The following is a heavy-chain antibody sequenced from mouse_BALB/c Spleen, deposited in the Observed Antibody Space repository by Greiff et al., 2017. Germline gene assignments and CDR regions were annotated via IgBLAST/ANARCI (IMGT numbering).Heavy chain of an antibody. CDR1: GFTFSSYA. Sequence: EVMLVESGGGLVKPGGSLKLSCAASGFTFSSYAMSWVRQTPEKRLEWVASISSGGSTYYPDSVKGRFTISRDNARNILYLQMSSLRSEDTAMYYCARVYYGNFDYWGQGTTLTVSS. CDR3: ARVYYGNFDY. J-gene: IGHJ2*01. V-gene: IGHV5-6-5*01. D-gene: IGHD2-1*01. CDR2: ISSGGST.